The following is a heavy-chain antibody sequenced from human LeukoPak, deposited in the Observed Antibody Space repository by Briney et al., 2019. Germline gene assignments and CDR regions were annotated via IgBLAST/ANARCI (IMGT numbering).Heavy chain of an antibody. Sequence: GGSLRLSCAASGFTFSSYWMHWVRQAPGKGLEWVSAISGSGGSTYYADSVKGRFTISRDNSKNTLYLQMNSLRAEDTAVYYCARGIPPLWIQLWLRSYAFDIWGQGTMVTVSS. CDR1: GFTFSSYW. D-gene: IGHD5-18*01. CDR2: ISGSGGST. V-gene: IGHV3-23*01. CDR3: ARGIPPLWIQLWLRSYAFDI. J-gene: IGHJ3*02.